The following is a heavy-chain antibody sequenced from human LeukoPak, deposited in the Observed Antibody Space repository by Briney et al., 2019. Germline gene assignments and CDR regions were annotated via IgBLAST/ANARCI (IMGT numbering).Heavy chain of an antibody. CDR3: ARHCSGGSCYFAFDI. V-gene: IGHV4-39*01. CDR2: IYYSGST. CDR1: GGSTSSSSYY. D-gene: IGHD2-15*01. Sequence: PSETLSLTCTVSGGSTSSSSYYWGWIRQPPGKGLEWIGSIYYSGSTYYNPSLKSRVTISVDTSKNQFSLKLSSVTAADTAVYYCARHCSGGSCYFAFDIWGQGTMVTVSS. J-gene: IGHJ3*02.